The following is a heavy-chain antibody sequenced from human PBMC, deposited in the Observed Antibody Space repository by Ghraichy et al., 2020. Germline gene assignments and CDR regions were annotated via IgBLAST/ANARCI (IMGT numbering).Heavy chain of an antibody. D-gene: IGHD3-3*01. CDR1: GFTFSSYA. J-gene: IGHJ5*02. Sequence: GGSLRLSCAASGFTFSSYAMSWVRQAPGKGLEWVSAISGSGGSTYYADSVKGRFTISRDNSKNTLYLQMNSLRAEDTAVYYCAKDGQVADFWSGYGDENWFDPWGQGTLVTVSS. CDR2: ISGSGGST. V-gene: IGHV3-23*01. CDR3: AKDGQVADFWSGYGDENWFDP.